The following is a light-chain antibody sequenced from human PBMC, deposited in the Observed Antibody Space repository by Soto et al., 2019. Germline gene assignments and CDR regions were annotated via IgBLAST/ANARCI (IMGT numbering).Light chain of an antibody. V-gene: IGKV1-12*01. CDR2: GAS. Sequence: DIHMTQSPSSVSASVGDTVTITCRASQDIAIWLGWYQQKPGRAPKLLVYGASSLQNGVPSRFRCSGSGTDFTLTITSLPPEDFATYFCQQANRFPHTFGGGTKVEI. J-gene: IGKJ4*01. CDR1: QDIAIW. CDR3: QQANRFPHT.